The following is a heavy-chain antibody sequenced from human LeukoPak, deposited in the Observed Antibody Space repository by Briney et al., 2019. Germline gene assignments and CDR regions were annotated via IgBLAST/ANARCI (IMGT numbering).Heavy chain of an antibody. CDR2: ISGSGGST. CDR3: ANFYDSSANLGFDY. Sequence: GGSLRLSCAASAFSFSKFALIWVRQAPGKGLEWVSAISGSGGSTYYADSVKGRFTISRDNSKNTLYLQMNSLRAEDTAVHYCANFYDSSANLGFDYWGQGTLVTVSS. D-gene: IGHD3-22*01. V-gene: IGHV3-23*01. CDR1: AFSFSKFA. J-gene: IGHJ4*02.